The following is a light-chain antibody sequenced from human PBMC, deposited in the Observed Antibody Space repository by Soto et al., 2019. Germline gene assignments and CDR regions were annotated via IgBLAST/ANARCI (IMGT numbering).Light chain of an antibody. J-gene: IGKJ1*01. CDR3: QEYKFWPLT. V-gene: IGKV3-15*01. CDR2: GVS. CDR1: QSVTGN. Sequence: EVVMTQSPATLSVSQGERATLSCRASQSVTGNLVWYQQRPGQAPRLLIYGVSTRAPGVPARFSGSGFGTEFTLTITSLQSEDFAVYYCQEYKFWPLTFGQGTKVDIK.